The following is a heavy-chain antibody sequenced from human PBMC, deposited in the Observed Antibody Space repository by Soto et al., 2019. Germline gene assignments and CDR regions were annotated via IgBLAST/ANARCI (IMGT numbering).Heavy chain of an antibody. CDR2: ISGSGGST. CDR1: EFTFSTHD. D-gene: IGHD6-13*01. V-gene: IGHV3-23*01. Sequence: QTWRPLRFRCAAAEFTFSTHDMSWVRQAPGKGLEWVSAISGSGGSTYYAGSVKGRFTISRDTSKNTLYLQMNSLRAEDTALYYCAKSYSSNWYDYFDYGGQGTLVAVA. CDR3: AKSYSSNWYDYFDY. J-gene: IGHJ4*02.